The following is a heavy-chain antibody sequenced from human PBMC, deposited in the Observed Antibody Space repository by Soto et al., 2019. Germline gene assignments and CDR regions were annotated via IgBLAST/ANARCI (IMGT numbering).Heavy chain of an antibody. Sequence: QVPLQESGPGLVKPSQTLSLTCTVSGGSISRGGYYWNRIRQHPGKGLEWIGYIFYIGSTYYNPSLTSRVTISVDTSKNQFSLKLNSVTAADTAVYYCARSVFPWGQGTLVTVSS. CDR2: IFYIGST. J-gene: IGHJ5*02. CDR1: GGSISRGGYY. V-gene: IGHV4-31*03. CDR3: ARSVFP.